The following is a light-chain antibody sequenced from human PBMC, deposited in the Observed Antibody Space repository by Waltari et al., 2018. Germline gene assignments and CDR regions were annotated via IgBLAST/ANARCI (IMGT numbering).Light chain of an antibody. J-gene: IGLJ1*01. CDR3: CSYAGSSEV. CDR1: SSDVGGYHY. V-gene: IGLV2-11*01. Sequence: QSALTQPRSVSGSPGQSVTIPCTGTSSDVGGYHYVSWYLKNPGKAPKLIIYDVSNRPSGVPDRFSGSKSGNTASLTISGLQADDEGDYYCCSYAGSSEVFGTGTKVTVL. CDR2: DVS.